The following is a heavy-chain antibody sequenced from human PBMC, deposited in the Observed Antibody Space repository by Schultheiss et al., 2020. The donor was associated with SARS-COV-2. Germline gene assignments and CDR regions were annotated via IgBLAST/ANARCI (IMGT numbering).Heavy chain of an antibody. CDR1: GGSFSGYY. CDR3: ACYSSSWYNY. Sequence: SETLSLTCAVYGGSFSGYYWSWIRQPPGKGLEWIGYLYNSGSTNYNPSLKSRVTMSVDASKNQFSLKLSSVTAADTAVYYCACYSSSWYNYWGQGTLVTVSS. D-gene: IGHD6-13*01. J-gene: IGHJ4*02. V-gene: IGHV4-34*01. CDR2: LYNSGST.